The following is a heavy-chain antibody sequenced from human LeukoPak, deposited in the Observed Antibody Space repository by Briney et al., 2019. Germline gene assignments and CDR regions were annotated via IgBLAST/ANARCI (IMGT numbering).Heavy chain of an antibody. Sequence: PGGSLRLSCAASGFTVSTNYMNWVRQAPGKGLEWVSVIYSGGSTYYADSVKGRFTISRDNSKNTLYLQMNSLRAEDTAVYYCAKDKAGGPSSWYSPAYFDYWGQGTLVTVSS. CDR1: GFTVSTNY. CDR2: IYSGGST. J-gene: IGHJ4*02. D-gene: IGHD6-13*01. CDR3: AKDKAGGPSSWYSPAYFDY. V-gene: IGHV3-66*01.